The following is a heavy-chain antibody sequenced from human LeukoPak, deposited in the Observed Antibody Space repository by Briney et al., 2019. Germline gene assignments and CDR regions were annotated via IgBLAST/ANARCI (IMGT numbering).Heavy chain of an antibody. D-gene: IGHD2-15*01. V-gene: IGHV1-8*01. CDR2: MNPNSGNT. CDR3: AIDASLLLRGGAFDI. CDR1: GYTFTSYD. Sequence: ASEKVSCKASGYTFTSYDMNWVRQATGQGLEWMGWMNPNSGNTGYAQKFQGRVTMTRNTSISTAYMELSSLRSEDTAVYYCAIDASLLLRGGAFDIWGQGTMVTVSS. J-gene: IGHJ3*02.